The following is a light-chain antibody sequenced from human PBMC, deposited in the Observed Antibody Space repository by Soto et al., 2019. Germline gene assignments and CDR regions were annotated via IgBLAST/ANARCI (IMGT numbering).Light chain of an antibody. J-gene: IGKJ2*01. V-gene: IGKV1-39*01. Sequence: DIQMTQSPASLSASTGDRVTITCRASQSISSYLNWYQQKPGKAPKLLISAASSLQSGVPSRFSGSGSGTDFTLTISSLQPEDFATYYCQESYTTPYTFGQGTKV. CDR3: QESYTTPYT. CDR2: AAS. CDR1: QSISSY.